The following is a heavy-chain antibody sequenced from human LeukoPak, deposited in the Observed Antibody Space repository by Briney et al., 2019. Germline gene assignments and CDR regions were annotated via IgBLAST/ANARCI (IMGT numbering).Heavy chain of an antibody. J-gene: IGHJ4*02. CDR2: INTSGST. D-gene: IGHD3-22*01. CDR3: ARDLYYYDSSGYYGEDYFDY. CDR1: GGSISSGSYY. Sequence: SQTLSLTCTVSGGSISSGSYYWSWIRQPAGKGLEWIGRINTSGSTNYNPSLKSRVTISVDTSKNQFSLKLSSVTAADTAVYYCARDLYYYDSSGYYGEDYFDYWGQGTLVTVSS. V-gene: IGHV4-61*02.